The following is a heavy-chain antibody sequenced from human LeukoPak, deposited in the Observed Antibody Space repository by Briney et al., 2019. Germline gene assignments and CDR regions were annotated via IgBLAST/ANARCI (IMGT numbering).Heavy chain of an antibody. V-gene: IGHV3-9*01. J-gene: IGHJ4*02. CDR3: AREKYYYGSAPEGL. CDR1: GFTFDDYA. D-gene: IGHD3-10*01. CDR2: ISWNGAYR. Sequence: GRSLRLSCAASGFTFDDYAMHWVRQAPGKGLEWVSGISWNGAYRGYADSVKGRFTISRDNAKNSLYLQMNSLRAEDTAVYYCAREKYYYGSAPEGLGGQGTLVTVSS.